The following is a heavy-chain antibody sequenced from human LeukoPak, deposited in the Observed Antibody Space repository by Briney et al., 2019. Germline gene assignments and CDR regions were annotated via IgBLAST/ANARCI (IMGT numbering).Heavy chain of an antibody. V-gene: IGHV3-33*01. CDR2: IWYDGSNK. J-gene: IGHJ4*02. Sequence: PGGSLRLSCAASGFTFSSYGMHWVRQPPGKGLECVAVIWYDGSNKEYGDSVKGRFTISRDNPKNALYLQMNSLRAEDTAVYYCARKYSTSWYVDYWGRGTLVTVSS. CDR1: GFTFSSYG. CDR3: ARKYSTSWYVDY. D-gene: IGHD2-2*01.